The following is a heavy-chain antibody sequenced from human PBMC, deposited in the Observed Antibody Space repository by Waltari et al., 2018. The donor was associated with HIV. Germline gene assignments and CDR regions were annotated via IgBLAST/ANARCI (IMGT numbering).Heavy chain of an antibody. CDR1: GYTFTGYY. CDR2: INPNRGGT. D-gene: IGHD2-2*01. J-gene: IGHJ3*02. CDR3: ARVPYCSSTSCYAFDI. Sequence: QVQLVQSGAEVKKPGASVKVSCKASGYTFTGYYMHWVRQAPGQGLEWMGWINPNRGGTNYAQKFQGWVTMTRDTSISTAYMELSRLRSDDTAVYYCARVPYCSSTSCYAFDIWGQGTMVTFSS. V-gene: IGHV1-2*04.